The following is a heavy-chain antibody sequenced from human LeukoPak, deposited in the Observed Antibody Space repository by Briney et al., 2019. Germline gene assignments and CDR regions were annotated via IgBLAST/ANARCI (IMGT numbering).Heavy chain of an antibody. V-gene: IGHV3-48*03. CDR2: ISSSGSTI. CDR3: AREGSETPFDY. Sequence: GGSLRLSCAASGFTFSSYAMNWVRQAPGKGLEWVSYISSSGSTIYYADSVKGRFTISRDNAKNSLYLQMNSLRAEDTAVYYCAREGSETPFDYWGQGTLVTVSS. CDR1: GFTFSSYA. D-gene: IGHD1-26*01. J-gene: IGHJ4*02.